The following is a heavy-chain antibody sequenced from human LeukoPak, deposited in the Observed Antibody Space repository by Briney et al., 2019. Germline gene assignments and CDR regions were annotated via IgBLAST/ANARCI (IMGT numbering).Heavy chain of an antibody. D-gene: IGHD4-11*01. Sequence: PGRSLRLSCAASGFTFITYAMHWVRQAPGKGLEWVSAISGSGDSTYYADSVKGRFTISRDNSKNTLYLQMNSLRAEDTAVYYCAKNRGNYYYFDYWGQGTLVTVSS. J-gene: IGHJ4*02. CDR2: ISGSGDST. CDR3: AKNRGNYYYFDY. V-gene: IGHV3-23*01. CDR1: GFTFITYA.